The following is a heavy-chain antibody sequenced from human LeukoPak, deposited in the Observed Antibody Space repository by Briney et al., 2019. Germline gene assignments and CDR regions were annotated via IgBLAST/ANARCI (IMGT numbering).Heavy chain of an antibody. Sequence: ASVKVSCKTSGYSENFYGITWVRQVAGQGLEWMGWINTNTGNPTYAQGFTGRFVFSLDTSVSTAYLQISSLKAEDTAVYYCARDGVEGYSYGYNLDYWGQGTLVTVSS. D-gene: IGHD5-18*01. CDR3: ARDGVEGYSYGYNLDY. CDR2: INTNTGNP. CDR1: GYSENFYG. J-gene: IGHJ4*02. V-gene: IGHV7-4-1*02.